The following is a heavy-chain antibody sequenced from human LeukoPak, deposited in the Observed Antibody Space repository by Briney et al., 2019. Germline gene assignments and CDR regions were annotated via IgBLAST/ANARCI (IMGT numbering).Heavy chain of an antibody. CDR3: ASSRSPHAAVYFDY. CDR2: IIPIFGAA. J-gene: IGHJ4*02. V-gene: IGHV1-69*06. Sequence: ASVKVSCKASGGTFSSYAISWVRQAPGQGLEWMGGIIPIFGAANYAQKFQGRVTITADKSTSTSYMELSSLRSEDTAVYYCASSRSPHAAVYFDYWGQGTLVTVSS. CDR1: GGTFSSYA.